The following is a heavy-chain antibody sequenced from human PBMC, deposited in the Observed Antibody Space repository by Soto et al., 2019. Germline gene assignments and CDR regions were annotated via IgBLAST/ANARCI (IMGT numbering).Heavy chain of an antibody. CDR1: GFTFSRYG. CDR3: ARDPSEGRVGNWFES. D-gene: IGHD2-2*01. J-gene: IGHJ5*01. V-gene: IGHV3-21*06. Sequence: GGSLRLSCAASGFTFSRYGMNWLRQAPGKGLEWVASISSSTSYVYYADSVKGRFSTSRDNAKNILFLEMYALRTEDTAVYYCARDPSEGRVGNWFESWGQGTLVTVSS. CDR2: ISSSTSYV.